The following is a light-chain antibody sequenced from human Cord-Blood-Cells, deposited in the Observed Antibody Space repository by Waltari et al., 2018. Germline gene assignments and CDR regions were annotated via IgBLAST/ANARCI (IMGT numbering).Light chain of an antibody. CDR3: CSYAGSSTLV. V-gene: IGLV2-23*02. CDR1: SSDVGGYNL. Sequence: SALTPPAPVSGSPGQSITISCTGTSSDVGGYNLVSWYQQHPGKAPKLMIYDVSKRPSGVSNRFSGSKSGNTASLTISGLQAEDEADYYCCSYAGSSTLVFGGGTKLTVL. CDR2: DVS. J-gene: IGLJ3*02.